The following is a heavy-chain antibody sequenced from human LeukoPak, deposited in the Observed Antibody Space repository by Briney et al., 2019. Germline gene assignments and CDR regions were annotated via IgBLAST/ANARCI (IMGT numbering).Heavy chain of an antibody. CDR1: GFTFDDYA. J-gene: IGHJ6*03. CDR2: ISWDGGST. D-gene: IGHD3-22*01. CDR3: AKELRLGYYPYYYYYMDV. Sequence: PGGSLRLSCAASGFTFDDYAMHWVRQAPGKGLEWVSLISWDGGSTYYADSVKGRFTISRDNSKNSLYLQMNSLRAEDTALYYCAKELRLGYYPYYYYYMDVWGKGTTVTVSS. V-gene: IGHV3-43D*03.